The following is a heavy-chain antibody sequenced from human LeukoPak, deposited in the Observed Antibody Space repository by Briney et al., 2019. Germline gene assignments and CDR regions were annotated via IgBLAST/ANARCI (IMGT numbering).Heavy chain of an antibody. D-gene: IGHD3-9*01. CDR1: GLTFSSYG. J-gene: IGHJ1*01. CDR3: ASVVSRASFSFDH. Sequence: GSLILSCAASGLTFSSYGMHWVRQAPGKGLEWVAVISYDGSNKYYADSVKGRFTISRDNSKNTLYLQMNRLRAEDTVVYYCASVVSRASFSFDHWGQGTLVTVSS. V-gene: IGHV3-33*05. CDR2: ISYDGSNK.